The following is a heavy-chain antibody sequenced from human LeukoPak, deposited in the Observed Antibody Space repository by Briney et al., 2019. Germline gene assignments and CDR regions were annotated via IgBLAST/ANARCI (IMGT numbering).Heavy chain of an antibody. D-gene: IGHD3-22*01. CDR2: INSDGSST. V-gene: IGHV3-74*01. CDR3: ARDNLYYYDSSGYRFDY. Sequence: PGGSLRLSCAASGFTFSNYWMHWVRQAPGKGRVWGSRINSDGSSTSYADSVKGRFTISRDNAKNTLYLQMNSLRAEDTAVYYCARDNLYYYDSSGYRFDYWGQGTLVTVSS. CDR1: GFTFSNYW. J-gene: IGHJ4*02.